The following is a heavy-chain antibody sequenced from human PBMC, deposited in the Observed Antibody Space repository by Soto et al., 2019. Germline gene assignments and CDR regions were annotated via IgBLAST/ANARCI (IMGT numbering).Heavy chain of an antibody. J-gene: IGHJ4*01. D-gene: IGHD2-2*01. CDR1: GLTFSSYA. V-gene: IGHV3-23*01. CDR3: SKDLGSTSPRNYFDY. CDR2: ISDSGGRT. Sequence: EVQLLESGGGLVQPGGSLRLSCAASGLTFSSYAMSWVRQAPGKGLEWVSVISDSGGRTYYADSVKGRFTISRDNSKNALYLHMNSLRAGDTAVYFCSKDLGSTSPRNYFDYWGHPTLVTVSS.